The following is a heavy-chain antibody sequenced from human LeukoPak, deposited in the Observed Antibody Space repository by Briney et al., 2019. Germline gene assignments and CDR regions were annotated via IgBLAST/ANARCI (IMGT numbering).Heavy chain of an antibody. V-gene: IGHV1-46*01. CDR3: ARKSRRAIDAFDI. Sequence: ASVKVSCKASGYTFTSYYMHWVRQAPGQGLEWMGITNPSGGSTSYAQKFQGRVTMTRDMSTSTVYMELSSLRSEDTAVYYCARKSRRAIDAFDIWGQGTMVTVSS. J-gene: IGHJ3*02. CDR2: TNPSGGST. D-gene: IGHD1-26*01. CDR1: GYTFTSYY.